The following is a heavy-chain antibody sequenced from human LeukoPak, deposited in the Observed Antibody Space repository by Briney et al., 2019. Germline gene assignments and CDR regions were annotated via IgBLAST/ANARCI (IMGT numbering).Heavy chain of an antibody. CDR3: AREDIVVVPAVRGYYYYYMDV. D-gene: IGHD2-2*01. CDR2: IYTSGGT. Sequence: SETLSLTCTVSGGSISSYYWSWIRQPAGKGLEWIERIYTSGGTNYNPSLKSRVTMSVDTSKNQFSLKLSSVTAADTAVYYCAREDIVVVPAVRGYYYYYMDVWGKGTTVTVSS. J-gene: IGHJ6*03. CDR1: GGSISSYY. V-gene: IGHV4-4*07.